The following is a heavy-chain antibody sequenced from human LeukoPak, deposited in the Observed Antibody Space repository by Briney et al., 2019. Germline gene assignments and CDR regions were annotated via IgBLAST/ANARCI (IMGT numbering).Heavy chain of an antibody. CDR2: IKSGGST. D-gene: IGHD6-19*01. Sequence: GRSLRLSCAASGFTFSSYWMHWVRQTPGKGLMWVSRIKSGGSTIYADSVQGRFTISRDNAKNTLYLQMSSLRAEDTAVYYCARSSAIPLWGQGTLVTVSS. CDR1: GFTFSSYW. V-gene: IGHV3-74*01. J-gene: IGHJ4*02. CDR3: ARSSAIPL.